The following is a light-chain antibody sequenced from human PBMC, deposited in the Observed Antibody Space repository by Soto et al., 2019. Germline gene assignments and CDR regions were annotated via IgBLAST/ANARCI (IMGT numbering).Light chain of an antibody. J-gene: IGLJ3*02. CDR2: DVS. CDR3: CSYAGSYTYWV. CDR1: SSDVGGYNY. V-gene: IGLV2-11*01. Sequence: QSALTQPRSVSGSPGQSVTISCTGTSSDVGGYNYVSWYQQHPGKAPKVMIYDVSKRPSGVPDRFSGSKSGNTASLTIFGLQAEDEDDYYCCSYAGSYTYWVFGGGTKLTVL.